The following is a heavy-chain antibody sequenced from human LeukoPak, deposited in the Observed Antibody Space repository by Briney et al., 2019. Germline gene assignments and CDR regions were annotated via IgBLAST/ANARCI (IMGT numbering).Heavy chain of an antibody. CDR1: GFTFSSYS. Sequence: GGSLRLSCAASGFTFSSYSMNWVRQAPGKGLECVSSISSSSSYIYYEDSVKGRFTISRDNAKNSLYLQMNSLRTEDTAVYYCARAEAVAGTMLVYWGQGTLVTVSS. V-gene: IGHV3-21*01. D-gene: IGHD6-19*01. CDR3: ARAEAVAGTMLVY. J-gene: IGHJ4*02. CDR2: ISSSSSYI.